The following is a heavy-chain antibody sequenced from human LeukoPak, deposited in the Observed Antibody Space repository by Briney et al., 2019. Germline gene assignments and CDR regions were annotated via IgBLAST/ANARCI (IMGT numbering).Heavy chain of an antibody. CDR2: IVGSGGST. V-gene: IGHV3-23*01. J-gene: IGHJ4*02. CDR1: GFTFSSYA. Sequence: PGGSLRLSCAASGFTFSSYAMSWVRQAPGKGLEWVSAIVGSGGSTYYADSVKGRFTISRDNSKNTLYLQMNSLRAEDTAVYYCARVERERDWIQLWSFDYWGQGTLVTVSS. CDR3: ARVERERDWIQLWSFDY. D-gene: IGHD5-18*01.